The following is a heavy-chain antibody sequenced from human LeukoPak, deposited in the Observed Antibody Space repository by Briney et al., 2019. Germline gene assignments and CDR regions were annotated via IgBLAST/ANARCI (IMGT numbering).Heavy chain of an antibody. CDR2: IYYSGST. J-gene: IGHJ6*03. CDR3: AREGYYDYVWGSYYMDV. V-gene: IGHV4-59*01. D-gene: IGHD3-16*01. CDR1: GGSISSYY. Sequence: DPSETLSLTCTVSGGSISSYYWSWIRQPPGKGLEWIGYIYYSGSTNYNPSLKSRVTISVDTSKNQFSLKLSSVTAADTAVYYCAREGYYDYVWGSYYMDVWGKGTTVTISS.